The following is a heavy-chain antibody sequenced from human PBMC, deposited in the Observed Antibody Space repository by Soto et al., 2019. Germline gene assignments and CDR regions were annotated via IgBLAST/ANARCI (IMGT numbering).Heavy chain of an antibody. Sequence: QVQLVQSGAEVKKPGASVKVSCKASGYTFTGYYMHWVRQAPGQGRERMGWINPNSGGTNYAQKVQGWVTMTRDTSISTAYIELSRLRSADTAVYYGAGGEGVRGVIRYYYYIHVWGKGTTVTVFS. V-gene: IGHV1-2*04. D-gene: IGHD3-10*01. CDR3: AGGEGVRGVIRYYYYIHV. CDR1: GYTFTGYY. CDR2: INPNSGGT. J-gene: IGHJ6*03.